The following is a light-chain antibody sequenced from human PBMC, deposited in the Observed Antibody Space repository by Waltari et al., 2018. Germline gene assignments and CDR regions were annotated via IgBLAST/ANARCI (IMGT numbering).Light chain of an antibody. CDR2: DVS. J-gene: IGLJ3*02. V-gene: IGLV2-14*03. CDR3: SSYISSSTLEV. Sequence: QSALTQPASVSGSPGQSITISCTGTSSDVGGSNHVSWYQQHPGKAPKLMIFDVSNRPSGVSNRFSGSKSGNTASLTISGLQAEDEADYYCSSYISSSTLEVFGGGTRLTVL. CDR1: SSDVGGSNH.